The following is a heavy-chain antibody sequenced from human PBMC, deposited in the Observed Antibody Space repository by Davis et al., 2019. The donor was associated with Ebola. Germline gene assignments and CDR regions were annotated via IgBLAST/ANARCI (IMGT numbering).Heavy chain of an antibody. Sequence: GESLKISCKVSGDTFPTYWIGWVRQMPGKGLEWMGIIYPGDSDTRYSPSFQGQVTISADKSTSTAYLQWSSLKASDTAMYYCARHEDPLDYYGMDVWGKGTTVTVSS. D-gene: IGHD6-13*01. V-gene: IGHV5-51*01. J-gene: IGHJ6*04. CDR3: ARHEDPLDYYGMDV. CDR2: IYPGDSDT. CDR1: GDTFPTYW.